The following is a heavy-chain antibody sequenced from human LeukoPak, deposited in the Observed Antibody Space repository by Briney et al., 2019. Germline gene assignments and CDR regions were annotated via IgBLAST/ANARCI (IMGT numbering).Heavy chain of an antibody. V-gene: IGHV1-18*01. Sequence: ASVKVSCKASGYSLTTYGPSWLRQAPGQGLEWMGWINTYNGQTNYAQNLQGRVTMTTDTSTNTAYMELRSLTSDDTALYYCARLAEGSYWYFDLWGRGTLVKVSS. J-gene: IGHJ2*01. CDR1: GYSLTTYG. D-gene: IGHD2-15*01. CDR3: ARLAEGSYWYFDL. CDR2: INTYNGQT.